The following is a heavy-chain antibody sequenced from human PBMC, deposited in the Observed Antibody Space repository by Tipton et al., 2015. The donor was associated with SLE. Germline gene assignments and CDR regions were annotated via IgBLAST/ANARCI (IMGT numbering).Heavy chain of an antibody. V-gene: IGHV4-39*01. Sequence: TLSLTCTVSRGSISSSSYFWAWIRQPPGKGLEWIGSVFYSGSTFYNPSLKSRLSISIDTSKSQFSLKLSSVTAADTAVYYCARQVDTEAVGSWNFAFWGRGTLVTVSS. D-gene: IGHD5-18*01. CDR1: RGSISSSSYF. J-gene: IGHJ2*01. CDR3: ARQVDTEAVGSWNFAF. CDR2: VFYSGST.